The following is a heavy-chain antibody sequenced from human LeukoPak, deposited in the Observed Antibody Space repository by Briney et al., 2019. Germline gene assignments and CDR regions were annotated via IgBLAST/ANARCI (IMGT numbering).Heavy chain of an antibody. Sequence: GESLKISCTGSGDSFTSYWIAWVRQMPGKGLEWMGVIYPGDSDTRYSPSFQGLVTISVDKSIGTAYLQWSSLKASDTAMYYCARAPIRGRLDYWGQGTLVTVSS. CDR1: GDSFTSYW. V-gene: IGHV5-51*01. D-gene: IGHD1-26*01. CDR3: ARAPIRGRLDY. CDR2: IYPGDSDT. J-gene: IGHJ4*02.